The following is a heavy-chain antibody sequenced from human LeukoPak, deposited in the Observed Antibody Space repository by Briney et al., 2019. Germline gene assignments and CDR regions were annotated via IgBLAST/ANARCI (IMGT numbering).Heavy chain of an antibody. CDR2: TYYRSKWYN. D-gene: IGHD6-13*01. Sequence: SQTLSLTCAISGDSVSSNSTAWNWIRQSPTRGREWLGRTYYRSKWYNDYAVSVKSRITINPDTSKNQFSLQLNSVAPEDTAVYYCARSKQLVRDRCFQHWGQGTLVTVSS. J-gene: IGHJ1*01. CDR3: ARSKQLVRDRCFQH. CDR1: GDSVSSNSTA. V-gene: IGHV6-1*01.